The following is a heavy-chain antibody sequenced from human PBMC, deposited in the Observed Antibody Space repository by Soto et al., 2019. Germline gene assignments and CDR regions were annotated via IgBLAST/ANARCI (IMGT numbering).Heavy chain of an antibody. D-gene: IGHD4-17*01. CDR3: ARDHDYGDNVFTYWFDP. V-gene: IGHV1-18*01. J-gene: IGHJ5*02. Sequence: QVQLVQSGTEVKKPGASVKVSCKASGYTFTNYGISWVRQAPGQGLEWMGWISTYNGHTNYAQKLQDRVTMTTDTSTNTAYMELTSLRSDDTAVYYCARDHDYGDNVFTYWFDPWGQGTLVTVSS. CDR2: ISTYNGHT. CDR1: GYTFTNYG.